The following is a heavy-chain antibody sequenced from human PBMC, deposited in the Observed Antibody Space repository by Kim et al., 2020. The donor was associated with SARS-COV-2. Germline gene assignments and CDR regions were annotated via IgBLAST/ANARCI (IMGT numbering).Heavy chain of an antibody. CDR3: AKGIAAAAY. J-gene: IGHJ4*02. D-gene: IGHD6-13*01. CDR2: VST. Sequence: VSTDYAETVKGRFTISREHAKNALYLQMNSLRAEDTAWYYCAKGIAAAAYWGPGTLVTVSS. V-gene: IGHV3-20*03.